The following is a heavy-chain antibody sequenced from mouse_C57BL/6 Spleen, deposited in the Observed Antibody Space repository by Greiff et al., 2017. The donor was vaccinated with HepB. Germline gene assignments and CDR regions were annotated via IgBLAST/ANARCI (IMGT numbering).Heavy chain of an antibody. CDR1: GFTFSSYG. D-gene: IGHD1-1*01. CDR2: ISSGGSYT. V-gene: IGHV5-6*01. J-gene: IGHJ2*01. Sequence: EVRLVESGGDLVKPGGSLKLSCAASGFTFSSYGMSWVRQTPDKRLEWVATISSGGSYTYYPDSVKGRFTISRDNAKNTLYLQMSSLKSEDTAMYYCARHDYGSLYYFDYWGQGTTLTVSS. CDR3: ARHDYGSLYYFDY.